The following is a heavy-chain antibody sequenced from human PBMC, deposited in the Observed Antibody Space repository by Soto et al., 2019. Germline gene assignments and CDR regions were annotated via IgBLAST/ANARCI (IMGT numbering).Heavy chain of an antibody. CDR2: INHSGST. D-gene: IGHD3-22*01. V-gene: IGHV4-34*01. CDR3: ARGRYYYDSSGYYYFDY. J-gene: IGHJ4*02. CDR1: GGSFSCYC. Sequence: SETLSLTCSVDGGSFSCYCWSWIRQPPGKGLEWIGEINHSGSTNYNPSLKSRVTISVDTSKNQFSLKLSSVTAADTAVYYCARGRYYYDSSGYYYFDYWGQGTLVTVSS.